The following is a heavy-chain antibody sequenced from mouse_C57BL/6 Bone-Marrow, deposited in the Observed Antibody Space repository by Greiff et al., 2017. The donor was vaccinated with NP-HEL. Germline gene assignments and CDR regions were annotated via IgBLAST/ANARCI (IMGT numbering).Heavy chain of an antibody. D-gene: IGHD1-1*01. J-gene: IGHJ2*01. CDR1: GYTFTSYW. V-gene: IGHV1-64*01. Sequence: VQLQQPGAELVKPGASVKLSCKASGYTFTSYWMHWVKQRPGQGLEWIGMIHPNSGSTNYNEKFKSKATLTVDKSSSTAYMQLSSLTSEDSAVYYCARENGNPAFDYWGKGTTLTVSS. CDR3: ARENGNPAFDY. CDR2: IHPNSGST.